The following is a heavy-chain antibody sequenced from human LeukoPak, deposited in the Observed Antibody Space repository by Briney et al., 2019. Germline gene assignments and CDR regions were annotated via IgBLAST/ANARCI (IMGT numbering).Heavy chain of an antibody. V-gene: IGHV4-59*01. CDR2: IYYSGST. D-gene: IGHD1-26*01. J-gene: IGHJ5*02. Sequence: ASETLSLTCTVSGGSISSYYWSWIRQPPGKGLEWIGYIYYSGSTNYNPSLKSRVTISVDTSKNQFSLKLSSVTAADTAVYYCAFYSGSYLGWFDPWGQGTLVTVSS. CDR3: AFYSGSYLGWFDP. CDR1: GGSISSYY.